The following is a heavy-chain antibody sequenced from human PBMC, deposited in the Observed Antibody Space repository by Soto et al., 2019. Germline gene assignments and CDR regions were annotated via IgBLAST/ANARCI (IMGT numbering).Heavy chain of an antibody. V-gene: IGHV3-23*01. J-gene: IGHJ4*02. D-gene: IGHD2-15*01. Sequence: GGSLRLSWTASGFIFRNYAMSWVRQAPGKGLEWVSAISGSAGSRYYADSVKGRFTISRDNSKNTLYLQMKSLKAEEPAVYYYAKDGNPHGKPVYSGEGTLVSVSS. CDR3: AKDGNPHGKPVY. CDR1: GFIFRNYA. CDR2: ISGSAGSR.